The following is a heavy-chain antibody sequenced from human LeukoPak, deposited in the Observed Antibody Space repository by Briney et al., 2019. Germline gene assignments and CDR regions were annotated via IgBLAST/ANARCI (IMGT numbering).Heavy chain of an antibody. CDR1: GGTFSSYA. D-gene: IGHD2-15*01. Sequence: SVKVSCKASGGTFSSYAISWVRQAPGQGLEWMGGIIPIFGTANYAQKFQGRVTITADKSTSTAYMELSSLRSEDTAVYYCARDPGCSGGSCYLGRFDYWGQGTLVTVSS. J-gene: IGHJ4*02. CDR2: IIPIFGTA. CDR3: ARDPGCSGGSCYLGRFDY. V-gene: IGHV1-69*06.